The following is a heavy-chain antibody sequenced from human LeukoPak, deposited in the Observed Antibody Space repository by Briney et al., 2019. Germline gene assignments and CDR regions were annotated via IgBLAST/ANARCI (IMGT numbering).Heavy chain of an antibody. D-gene: IGHD6-19*01. J-gene: IGHJ4*02. CDR3: ASSGWYGGYYFDY. CDR2: MNPNSGNT. CDR1: GYTFTSYD. V-gene: IGHV1-8*01. Sequence: ASVKVSCKASGYTFTSYDVNWVRQATGQGLEWMGWMNPNSGNTGYAQKFQGRVTMTRNTSISTAYMELSSLRSEDTAVYYCASSGWYGGYYFDYWGQGTLVTVSS.